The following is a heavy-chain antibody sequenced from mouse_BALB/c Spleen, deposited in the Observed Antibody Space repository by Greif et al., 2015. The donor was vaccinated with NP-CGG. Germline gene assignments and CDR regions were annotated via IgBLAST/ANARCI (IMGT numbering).Heavy chain of an antibody. J-gene: IGHJ2*01. Sequence: EVQLVESGPRLVKPSQTLSLTCSVTGDSITSGYWNWIRKFPGNKLEYMGYISYSGSTYYNPSLKSRISITRDTSKNXYYLQLNSVTTEDTATYYCARYGGNYLYYFVYWGQGTTLTVSS. CDR3: ARYGGNYLYYFVY. V-gene: IGHV3-8*02. D-gene: IGHD2-1*01. CDR2: ISYSGST. CDR1: GDSITSGY.